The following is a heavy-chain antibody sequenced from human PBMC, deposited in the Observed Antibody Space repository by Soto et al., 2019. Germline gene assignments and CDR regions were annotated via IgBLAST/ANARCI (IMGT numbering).Heavy chain of an antibody. Sequence: ASVKVSCKASGYTFTGYYIHWVRRAPGQGLEWMGWINPTSGGANYALKFQGRVTMTRDTSINTAYMELSSLTSDDTAVYYCARDREYDFWSGPVHRGDTEVWGQGTTVIVSS. V-gene: IGHV1-2*02. J-gene: IGHJ6*01. CDR2: INPTSGGA. D-gene: IGHD3-3*01. CDR3: ARDREYDFWSGPVHRGDTEV. CDR1: GYTFTGYY.